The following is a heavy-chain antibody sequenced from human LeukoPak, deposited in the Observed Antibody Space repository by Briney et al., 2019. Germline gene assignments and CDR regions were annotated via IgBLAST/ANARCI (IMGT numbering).Heavy chain of an antibody. D-gene: IGHD3-16*01. J-gene: IGHJ4*02. V-gene: IGHV4-59*11. CDR3: ARDGPFYFDY. Sequence: SETLSLTCTVSSGSISGHYWSWIRQAPGKGLEWIGYIHYTEITIYNPPLKSRVAISLDTSKNRFSLNLKSVTAADTAVYYCARDGPFYFDYWGQGTLVTVSS. CDR1: SGSISGHY. CDR2: IHYTEIT.